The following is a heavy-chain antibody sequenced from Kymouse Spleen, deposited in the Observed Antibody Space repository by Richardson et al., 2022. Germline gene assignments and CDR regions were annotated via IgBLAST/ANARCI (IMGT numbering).Heavy chain of an antibody. J-gene: IGHJ4*02. CDR2: IWYDGSNK. CDR3: ARDEGIAAAGTYPFDY. V-gene: IGHV3-33*01. Sequence: QVQLVESGGGVVQPGRSLRLSCAASGFTFSSYGMHWVRQAPGKGLEWVAVIWYDGSNKYYADSVKGRFTISRDNSKNTLYLQMNSLRAEDTAVYYCARDEGIAAAGTYPFDYWGQGTLVTVSS. D-gene: IGHD6-13*01. CDR1: GFTFSSYG.